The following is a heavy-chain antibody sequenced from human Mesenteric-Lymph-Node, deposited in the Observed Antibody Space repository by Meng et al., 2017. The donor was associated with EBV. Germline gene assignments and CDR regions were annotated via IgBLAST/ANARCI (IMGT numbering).Heavy chain of an antibody. D-gene: IGHD3-16*01. CDR2: INHSGST. J-gene: IGHJ5*02. CDR1: GGSFSGYY. Sequence: LQQWGEGLLNLLDTLLLTCAVYGGSFSGYYWSWIRQPPGKGLEWIGEINHSGSTNYNPSLKSRVTISVDTSKNQFSLKLSSVTAADTAVYYCARGRSYVSGVIDPWGQGTLVTVSS. V-gene: IGHV4-34*01. CDR3: ARGRSYVSGVIDP.